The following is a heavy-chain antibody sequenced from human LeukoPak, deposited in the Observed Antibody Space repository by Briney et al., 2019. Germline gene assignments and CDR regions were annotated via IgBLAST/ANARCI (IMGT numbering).Heavy chain of an antibody. CDR3: ARDNAATVTPYSFYAMDL. D-gene: IGHD4-17*01. CDR1: GFTIGNYW. V-gene: IGHV3-7*01. J-gene: IGHJ6*02. CDR2: IKQDGSER. Sequence: GGSLRLSCEVSGFTIGNYWMSWVRQAPGKGLEWVANIKQDGSERYYVDSVKGRFTISRDNAKNSLYLQMNSLRVDDTAVYHCARDNAATVTPYSFYAMDLWGQGTTVTVSS.